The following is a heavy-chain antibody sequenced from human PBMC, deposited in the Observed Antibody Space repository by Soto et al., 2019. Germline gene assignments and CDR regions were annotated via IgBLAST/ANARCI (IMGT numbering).Heavy chain of an antibody. CDR2: ISSSSSTI. CDR1: GFTFSSYS. CDR3: ARGIAAAGHDAFDI. Sequence: GESLKISCAASGFTFSSYSMNWVRQAPGKGLEWVSYISSSSSTIYYADSVKGRFTISRDNAKNSLYLQMNSLRAEDTAVYYCARGIAAAGHDAFDIWGQGTMVTVSS. J-gene: IGHJ3*02. V-gene: IGHV3-48*01. D-gene: IGHD6-13*01.